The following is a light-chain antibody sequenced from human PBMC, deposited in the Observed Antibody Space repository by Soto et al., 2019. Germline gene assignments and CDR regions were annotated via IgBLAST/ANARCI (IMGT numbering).Light chain of an antibody. Sequence: QSVLTQPPSASGTPGQRVTISCSGSSSNIGINTVNWYQQLPGTAPKLLIYTNNQRPSGVPDRFSGSKSGTSASLAISGLQSEDEADYYCAAWDDGLDGFVFGGGTQLTVL. CDR3: AAWDDGLDGFV. J-gene: IGLJ7*01. V-gene: IGLV1-44*01. CDR1: SSNIGINT. CDR2: TNN.